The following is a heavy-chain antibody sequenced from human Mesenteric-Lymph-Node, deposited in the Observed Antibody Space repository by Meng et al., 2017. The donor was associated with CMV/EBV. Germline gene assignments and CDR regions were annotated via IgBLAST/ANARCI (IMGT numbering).Heavy chain of an antibody. CDR2: INIDGSST. D-gene: IGHD4-17*01. Sequence: CAVSGFAFSSHWMHWVRQAPGKGLVWVSRINIDGSSTNYADSVKGRFTIARDNAKNTLYLQMNSLRADDTAVYYCARLGTGDYGSDYWGQGTLVTVSS. CDR1: GFAFSSHW. V-gene: IGHV3-74*01. J-gene: IGHJ4*02. CDR3: ARLGTGDYGSDY.